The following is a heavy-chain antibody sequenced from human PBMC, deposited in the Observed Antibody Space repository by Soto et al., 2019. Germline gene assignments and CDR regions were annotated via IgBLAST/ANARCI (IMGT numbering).Heavy chain of an antibody. V-gene: IGHV3-74*01. CDR2: INMDGSST. CDR1: GFTFSGDW. CDR3: ARGPRGLYHHDY. J-gene: IGHJ4*02. Sequence: EVQLVESGGGLVQPGGSLRLSCAASGFTFSGDWMHWVRQAAGKGLVWVSRINMDGSSTNYADSVKGRFTISRDNAKNTLYLRMNSLRVDDTAVYYCARGPRGLYHHDYWGQGALVTASS. D-gene: IGHD2-2*01.